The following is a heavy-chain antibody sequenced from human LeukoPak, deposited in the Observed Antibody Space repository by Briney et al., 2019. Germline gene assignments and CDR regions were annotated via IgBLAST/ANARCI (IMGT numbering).Heavy chain of an antibody. CDR3: AKDLALEGDYDSSGN. CDR1: GFTFSSYA. V-gene: IGHV3-23*01. CDR2: ISGSGGST. Sequence: GGSLRLSCAASGFTFSSYAMSWVRQAPGKGLEWVSAISGSGGSTYHADSVKGRFTISRDNSKNTLYLQMNSLRAEDTAVYYCAKDLALEGDYDSSGNWGQGTLVTVSS. D-gene: IGHD3-22*01. J-gene: IGHJ4*02.